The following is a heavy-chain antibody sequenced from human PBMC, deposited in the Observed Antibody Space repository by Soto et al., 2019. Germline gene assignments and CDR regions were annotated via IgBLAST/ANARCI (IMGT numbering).Heavy chain of an antibody. CDR2: ISTSASTI. Sequence: GGSLRLSCAASGFTFSSYEMNWVRQAPGKGLEWVSYISTSASTIYYADSVKGRFTISRDNAKNSLYLQMNSLRAEDTALYYCAKGSVLRGLQHWAQRALVTVSS. V-gene: IGHV3-48*03. CDR3: AKGSVLRGLQH. CDR1: GFTFSSYE. J-gene: IGHJ1*01. D-gene: IGHD3-10*01.